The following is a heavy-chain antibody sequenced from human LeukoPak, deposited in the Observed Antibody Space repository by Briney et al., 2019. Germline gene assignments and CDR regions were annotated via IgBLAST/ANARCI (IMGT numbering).Heavy chain of an antibody. J-gene: IGHJ4*02. Sequence: GGSLRLSCAGSGLTFSSYAMSWVRQAPGKGLVWVSRINTDGSSTSYADSVKGRFTISRDNAKNTLYLQMNSLRAEDTALYYCARDGSCSSTSCYPDYWGQGTLVTVSS. V-gene: IGHV3-74*01. CDR3: ARDGSCSSTSCYPDY. D-gene: IGHD2-2*01. CDR1: GLTFSSYA. CDR2: INTDGSST.